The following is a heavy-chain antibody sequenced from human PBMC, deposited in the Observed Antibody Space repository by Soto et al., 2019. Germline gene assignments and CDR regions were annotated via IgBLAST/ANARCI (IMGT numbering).Heavy chain of an antibody. CDR2: ISGSGGST. D-gene: IGHD2-8*02. CDR1: GFTFSSYA. J-gene: IGHJ4*02. Sequence: PGGSLRLSCAASGFTFSSYAMSWVRQAPGKGLEWVSAISGSGGSTYYADSVKGRFTISRDNSKNTLYLQMNSLRAEDTAVYYCAKEKQGPFVTSGGDFDYWGQGTLVTVSS. V-gene: IGHV3-23*01. CDR3: AKEKQGPFVTSGGDFDY.